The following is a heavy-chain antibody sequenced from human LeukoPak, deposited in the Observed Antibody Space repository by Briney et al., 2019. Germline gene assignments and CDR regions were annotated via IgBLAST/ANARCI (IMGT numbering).Heavy chain of an antibody. CDR2: IYYSGST. CDR1: GGSISSYY. J-gene: IGHJ4*02. CDR3: AREPESGSYNDY. Sequence: PPETLSLTCTVSGGSISSYYWSWIRQPPGKGLEWIGYIYYSGSTNYNPSLKSRVTISVDTSKNQFSLKLSSVTAADTAVYYCAREPESGSYNDYWGQGTLVTVSS. D-gene: IGHD3-10*01. V-gene: IGHV4-59*01.